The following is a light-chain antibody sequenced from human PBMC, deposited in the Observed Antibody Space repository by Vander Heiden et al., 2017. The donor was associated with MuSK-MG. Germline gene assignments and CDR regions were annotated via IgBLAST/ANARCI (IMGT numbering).Light chain of an antibody. V-gene: IGLV1-44*01. CDR1: SSTIGSNA. Sequence: QSVLTQPPSASGTPAQRVTISCSGSSSTIGSNAVNWYQQLPGTATKLHIYSSTQRPSGVPDRFSASKSETSVSLAIGGLQSDDEADYYCSAWDDSLNGWVIGGGTKLTVL. J-gene: IGLJ3*02. CDR3: SAWDDSLNGWV. CDR2: SST.